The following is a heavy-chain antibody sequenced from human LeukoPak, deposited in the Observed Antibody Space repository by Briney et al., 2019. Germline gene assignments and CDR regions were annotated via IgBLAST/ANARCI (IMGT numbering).Heavy chain of an antibody. CDR2: IRSKAN. CDR3: TTLRPYIQPR. D-gene: IGHD5-18*01. Sequence: GGSLRLSCAASGFTFSGSAIHWVRQASGKGLEWVGRIRSKANYVESVKGRFTISRDDSKNTAYLQMNSLKTEDTAVYYCTTLRPYIQPRWGQGTMVTVSS. J-gene: IGHJ3*01. V-gene: IGHV3-73*01. CDR1: GFTFSGSA.